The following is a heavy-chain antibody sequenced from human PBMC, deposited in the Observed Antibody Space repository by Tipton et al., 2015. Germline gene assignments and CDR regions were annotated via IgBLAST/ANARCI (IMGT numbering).Heavy chain of an antibody. D-gene: IGHD3-22*01. V-gene: IGHV3-53*01. CDR1: GFPVRSRA. J-gene: IGHJ6*02. Sequence: SLRLSCATSGFPVRSRAMSWVRQAPGKGLEWVSILYSDGRRNYADSVKGRFTISRDNSKNTLYLQMNSLRDEDTAVYYCAGRYSSGYYYYGLDVWGQGTTVTVSS. CDR2: LYSDGRR. CDR3: AGRYSSGYYYYGLDV.